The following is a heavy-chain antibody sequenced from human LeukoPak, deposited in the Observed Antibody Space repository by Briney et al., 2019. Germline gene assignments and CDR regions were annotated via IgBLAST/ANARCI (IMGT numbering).Heavy chain of an antibody. CDR1: GFTVSSNY. Sequence: GGSLRLSCAASGFTVSSNYMSWVRQAPGKGLEWVSVIYSGGSTYYADSVKGRFTISRDNSKNTLYLQMNSLRAEDTAVYYCAKVLANSGGYYWGQGTLVTVSS. D-gene: IGHD1-26*01. V-gene: IGHV3-53*01. J-gene: IGHJ4*02. CDR3: AKVLANSGGYY. CDR2: IYSGGST.